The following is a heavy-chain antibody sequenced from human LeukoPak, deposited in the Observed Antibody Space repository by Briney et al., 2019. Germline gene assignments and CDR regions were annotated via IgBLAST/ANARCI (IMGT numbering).Heavy chain of an antibody. Sequence: GGSLRLSCAASGFTFSSYAMSWVRQAPGKGLEWVSAISGSGGSTYYADSVKGRFTLSRDNSKHTLYLQMNSLRAEGTAVYYCAKVRITMIVVGANYDYWGQGTLVTVSS. CDR3: AKVRITMIVVGANYDY. D-gene: IGHD3-22*01. CDR2: ISGSGGST. J-gene: IGHJ4*02. CDR1: GFTFSSYA. V-gene: IGHV3-23*01.